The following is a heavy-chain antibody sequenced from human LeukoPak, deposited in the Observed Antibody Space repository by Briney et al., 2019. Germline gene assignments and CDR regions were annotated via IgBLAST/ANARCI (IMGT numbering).Heavy chain of an antibody. V-gene: IGHV1-69*06. Sequence: ASVKVSCKASGGTFSNYAISWVRQAPGQGLEWMGGIIPIFGTANYAEKFQDRVTITADKSTSTAYMELSSLRSEDTAMYYCAINQAGYCGGGSCYRHEFYYTDVWGKGTSVTVSS. J-gene: IGHJ6*03. D-gene: IGHD2-15*01. CDR1: GGTFSNYA. CDR3: AINQAGYCGGGSCYRHEFYYTDV. CDR2: IIPIFGTA.